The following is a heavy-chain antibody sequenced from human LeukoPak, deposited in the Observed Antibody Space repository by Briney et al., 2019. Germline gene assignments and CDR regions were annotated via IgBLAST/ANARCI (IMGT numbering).Heavy chain of an antibody. CDR3: ARAGITMIMVD. J-gene: IGHJ4*02. CDR2: ISSSSDYI. CDR1: GFTFNSYS. Sequence: GGSLRLSCAASGFTFNSYSMNWVRQAPGKGLEWVSSISSSSDYIYYADSVKGRFTISRDNAKNSLYLQMNSLRAEDTAVYYCARAGITMIMVDWGQGTLVTVSS. V-gene: IGHV3-21*01. D-gene: IGHD3-22*01.